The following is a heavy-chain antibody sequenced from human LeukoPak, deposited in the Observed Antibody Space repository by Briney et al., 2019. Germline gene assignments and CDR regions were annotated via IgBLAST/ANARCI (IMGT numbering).Heavy chain of an antibody. CDR3: ARGWGCTGGSCYYDY. CDR1: GFTFSSYS. D-gene: IGHD2-15*01. Sequence: GGSLRLSCAASGFTFSSYSLNWVRQAPGKGLEWVSYISSSSSTIYYADSVKGRFTISRDNAKNSLFLQMNSLRGEDTAVYYCARGWGCTGGSCYYDYWGQGTLVTVSS. V-gene: IGHV3-48*01. J-gene: IGHJ4*02. CDR2: ISSSSSTI.